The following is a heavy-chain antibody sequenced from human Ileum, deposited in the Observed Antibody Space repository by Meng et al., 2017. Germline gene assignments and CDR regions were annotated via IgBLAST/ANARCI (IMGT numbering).Heavy chain of an antibody. CDR3: ARDRDSSGYYPY. J-gene: IGHJ4*02. V-gene: IGHV4-30-4*01. Sequence: QVQLQESGPGLVKPSQTLSLTCTVSGGSISSGDYYWSWIRQPPGKGLEWIGYIYYSGSTYYNPSLKSRLTISVDTSKNQFSLKLSSETAADTAVYYCARDRDSSGYYPYWGQGTLVTVSS. D-gene: IGHD3-22*01. CDR2: IYYSGST. CDR1: GGSISSGDYY.